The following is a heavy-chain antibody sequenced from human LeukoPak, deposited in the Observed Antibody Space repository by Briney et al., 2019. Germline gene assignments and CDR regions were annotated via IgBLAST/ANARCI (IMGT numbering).Heavy chain of an antibody. J-gene: IGHJ4*02. Sequence: GGSLRLSCAASGFTVSNNYLSWVRQAPGKGLEWVSVIYSGGSTYYADSVKGRFTISRDNSKNTLYLQMNSLRAEDTAVYYCARVRTGYDSSGYPIDYWGQGTLVTVSS. CDR1: GFTVSNNY. V-gene: IGHV3-66*02. CDR2: IYSGGST. D-gene: IGHD3-22*01. CDR3: ARVRTGYDSSGYPIDY.